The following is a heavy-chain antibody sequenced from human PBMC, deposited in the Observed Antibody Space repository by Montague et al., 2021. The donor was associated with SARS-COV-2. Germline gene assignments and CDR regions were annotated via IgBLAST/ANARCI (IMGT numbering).Heavy chain of an antibody. J-gene: IGHJ4*02. V-gene: IGHV6-1*01. CDR3: ARGQNFGSGNSCNFDH. CDR2: TYHRFKWST. Sequence: CAISGDSVSSNSATWNWIRQSPSRGLEWLGRTYHRFKWSTNYAVSVQSRITVNPDTSKNHFSLQLNSVTPEDTAVYYCARGQNFGSGNSCNFDHWGQGTLVTVSS. CDR1: GDSVSSNSAT. D-gene: IGHD3-10*01.